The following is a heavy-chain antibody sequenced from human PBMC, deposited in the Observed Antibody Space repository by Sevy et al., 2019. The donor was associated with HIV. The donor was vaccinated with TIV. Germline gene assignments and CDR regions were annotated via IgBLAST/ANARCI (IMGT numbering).Heavy chain of an antibody. CDR3: PAPTIAAAGTAPYYFDY. V-gene: IGHV3-48*02. CDR1: GFTFSSYS. D-gene: IGHD6-13*01. CDR2: ISSSSSTI. Sequence: GGSLRLSCAASGFTFSSYSMNWVRQAPGKGLEWVSYISSSSSTIYYADSVKGRFTISRDNAKNSLYLQMNSLREEDTAVSYCPAPTIAAAGTAPYYFDYWGQGTLVTVSS. J-gene: IGHJ4*02.